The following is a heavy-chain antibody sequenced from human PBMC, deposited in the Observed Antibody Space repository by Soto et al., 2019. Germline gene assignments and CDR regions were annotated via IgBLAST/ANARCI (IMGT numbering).Heavy chain of an antibody. CDR3: ARHIAVAGHYYYYGMDV. Sequence: GESLKISCKGSGYSFTSYWIGWVRQMPGKGLEWMGIIYPGDSDTRYSPSFQGQVTISADKSISTAYLQWSSLKASDTAMYYCARHIAVAGHYYYYGMDVWGQGTTVTVSS. CDR1: GYSFTSYW. CDR2: IYPGDSDT. V-gene: IGHV5-51*01. J-gene: IGHJ6*02. D-gene: IGHD6-19*01.